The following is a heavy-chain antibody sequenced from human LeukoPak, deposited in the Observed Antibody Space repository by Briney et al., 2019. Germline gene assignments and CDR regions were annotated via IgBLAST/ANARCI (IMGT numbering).Heavy chain of an antibody. CDR1: GGSISSSSYY. CDR3: ARVDSGYDYYMDV. J-gene: IGHJ6*03. V-gene: IGHV4-39*01. D-gene: IGHD1-26*01. Sequence: SETLSPTCTLSGGSISSSSYYWGWIRQPPGKGLEWIGSIYYSGSTYYNPSLKSLVTISVDTSKNQFSLKLSSVTAADTAVYYCARVDSGYDYYMDVWGKGTTVTISS. CDR2: IYYSGST.